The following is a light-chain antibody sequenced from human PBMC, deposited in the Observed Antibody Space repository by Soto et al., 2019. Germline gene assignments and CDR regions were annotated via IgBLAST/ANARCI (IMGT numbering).Light chain of an antibody. Sequence: QSVLTQPPSASGSPGQSVTISCTGTSSDVGAYNYVSWYQQYPGKAPKLMIYEDTKRPSGVPDRFSGSKSGNTASLTVSGLQAEDEADYYCTSYVGNDIWVFGGGTKLTVL. CDR3: TSYVGNDIWV. J-gene: IGLJ3*02. CDR2: EDT. CDR1: SSDVGAYNY. V-gene: IGLV2-8*01.